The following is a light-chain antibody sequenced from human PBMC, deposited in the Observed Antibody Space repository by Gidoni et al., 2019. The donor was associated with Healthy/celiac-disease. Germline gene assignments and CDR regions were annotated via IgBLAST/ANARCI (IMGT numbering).Light chain of an antibody. CDR1: QSISSW. CDR2: DAS. CDR3: QQYNSYSAYT. J-gene: IGKJ2*01. V-gene: IGKV1-5*01. Sequence: DIQLTQSPSTLSASVGDRVTITCRASQSISSWLAWYQQKPGKAPKLLIYDASSLESGVPSRFSGSGSGTEFTLTISSLQPDDFATYYCQQYNSYSAYTFGQXTKLEIK.